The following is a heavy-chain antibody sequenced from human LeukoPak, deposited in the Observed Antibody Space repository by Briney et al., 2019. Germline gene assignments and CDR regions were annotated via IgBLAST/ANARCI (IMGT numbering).Heavy chain of an antibody. CDR1: GFAFSTYS. CDR2: ISSSSNYI. V-gene: IGHV3-21*01. CDR3: ARDPITMIVVIITDWFFDL. Sequence: PGESLRLSCAASGFAFSTYSMNWVRLAPGKGLEWVSSISSSSNYIYYADSVKGRFTISRDNAKNSLYLQMNSLRAEDTAVYYCARDPITMIVVIITDWFFDLWGRGTLVTVSS. J-gene: IGHJ2*01. D-gene: IGHD3-22*01.